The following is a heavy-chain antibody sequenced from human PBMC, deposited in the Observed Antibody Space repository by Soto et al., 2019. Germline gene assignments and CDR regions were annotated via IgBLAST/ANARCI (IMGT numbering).Heavy chain of an antibody. D-gene: IGHD3-16*01. CDR3: VTDYDAKGWGAY. J-gene: IGHJ4*02. Sequence: PGGSLRLSCAASGFTFSDYYMNWIRQAPGKGLEWVSYISSRGTTIHYVDSVKGRFTISRDNAKNSLYLEMDSLRADDTAVYYCVTDYDAKGWGAYWGQGALVTVSS. CDR1: GFTFSDYY. V-gene: IGHV3-11*04. CDR2: ISSRGTTI.